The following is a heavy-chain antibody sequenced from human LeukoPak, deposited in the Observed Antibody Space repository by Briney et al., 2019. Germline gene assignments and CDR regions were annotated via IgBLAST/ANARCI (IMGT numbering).Heavy chain of an antibody. Sequence: SETLSLTCSVSGGSISSLYWSWIRQPPGKGLEWIGCIYYTGSTNYNPSLKSRVTMFVDMSKNQFSLRLSSVTAADTAVYYCARHRAYSSSSPFDYWGQGTLVTVSS. CDR1: GGSISSLY. CDR2: IYYTGST. D-gene: IGHD6-6*01. CDR3: ARHRAYSSSSPFDY. J-gene: IGHJ4*02. V-gene: IGHV4-59*08.